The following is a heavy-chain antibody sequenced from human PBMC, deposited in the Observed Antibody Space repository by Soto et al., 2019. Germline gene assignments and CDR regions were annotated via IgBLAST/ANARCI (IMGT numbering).Heavy chain of an antibody. CDR1: GFTFSSYA. V-gene: IGHV3-23*01. D-gene: IGHD3-10*01. CDR2: ISGSGGST. Sequence: EVQLLESGGGWVQPGGSLRLSCAASGFTFSSYAMSWVRQAPGKGLEWVSVISGSGGSTYYADSVKGRFAISRDNSKNTLYVQMNSLRAKDTAVYYCAKELYGSGSWNFDYWGQGTLVTVSS. CDR3: AKELYGSGSWNFDY. J-gene: IGHJ4*02.